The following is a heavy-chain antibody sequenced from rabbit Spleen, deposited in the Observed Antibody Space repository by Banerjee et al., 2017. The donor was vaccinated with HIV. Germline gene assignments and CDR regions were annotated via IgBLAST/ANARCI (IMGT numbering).Heavy chain of an antibody. CDR2: IVPVFGIT. Sequence: QEQLEESGGDLVKPEGSLTLTCTASGFTISSSYCICWVRQAPGKGLEWIGYIVPVFGITYYASWVNGRFSISRENAQNTVFLQMTSLTAADTATYFCTRDGAGGSYFALWGQGTLVTVS. D-gene: IGHD8-1*01. CDR1: GFTISSSYC. V-gene: IGHV1S45*01. J-gene: IGHJ3*01. CDR3: TRDGAGGSYFAL.